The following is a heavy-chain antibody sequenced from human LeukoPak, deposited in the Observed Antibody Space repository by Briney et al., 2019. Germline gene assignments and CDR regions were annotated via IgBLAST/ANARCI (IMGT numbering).Heavy chain of an antibody. D-gene: IGHD2-2*01. V-gene: IGHV1-69*04. CDR2: IIPILGIA. J-gene: IGHJ6*02. CDR3: ARYCSSTSCPTRYYYYGMDV. Sequence: GASVKVSCKASGGTFSSYAISWVRQAPGQGLEWMGRIIPILGIANYAQKFQGRVTITADKSTSTAYVELSSLRSEDTAVYYCARYCSSTSCPTRYYYYGMDVWGQGTTVTVSS. CDR1: GGTFSSYA.